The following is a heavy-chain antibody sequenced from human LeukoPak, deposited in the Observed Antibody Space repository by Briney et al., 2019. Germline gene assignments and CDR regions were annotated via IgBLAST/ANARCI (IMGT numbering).Heavy chain of an antibody. J-gene: IGHJ4*02. V-gene: IGHV3-30-3*01. CDR2: ISYDGSNK. CDR1: GFTFSSYA. D-gene: IGHD6-6*01. CDR3: AKGEAGSTTITARRYFDN. Sequence: PGGSLRLSCAASGFTFSSYAMHWVRQAPGKGLEWVAVISYDGSNKYYADSLKGRFIISRDNSQNTLYLQMNTLTAEGTAIYYCAKGEAGSTTITARRYFDNWGQGTLVTVSS.